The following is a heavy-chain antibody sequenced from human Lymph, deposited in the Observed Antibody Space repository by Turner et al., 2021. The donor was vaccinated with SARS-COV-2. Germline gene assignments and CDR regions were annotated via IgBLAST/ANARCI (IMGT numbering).Heavy chain of an antibody. D-gene: IGHD2-8*02. Sequence: QVERVESGGGVVQPGRSVRLPCAAVGFTFSSYAMHWVRQAPGKGLEWVAVISYDGSNKYYADSVKGQFTISRDNSKNTLYLQKNSLKAGETAVYYCAGDTGGEVDVWGQGTTVTVSS. J-gene: IGHJ6*02. CDR3: AGDTGGEVDV. CDR1: GFTFSSYA. V-gene: IGHV3-30-3*01. CDR2: ISYDGSNK.